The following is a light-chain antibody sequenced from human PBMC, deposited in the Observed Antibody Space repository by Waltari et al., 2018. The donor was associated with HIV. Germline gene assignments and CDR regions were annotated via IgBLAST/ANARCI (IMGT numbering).Light chain of an antibody. V-gene: IGLV1-44*01. CDR3: AAWDDSLNGVV. J-gene: IGLJ2*01. CDR2: SNN. Sequence: QSVLTQPPSASGTPGPGVTIPCSGSSPNTGRDTVPWYQQLPGTAPKRLIYSNNQRPSGGPDRFSGSKSGTSASLAISGLQSEDEADYYCAAWDDSLNGVVFGGGTKLTVL. CDR1: SPNTGRDT.